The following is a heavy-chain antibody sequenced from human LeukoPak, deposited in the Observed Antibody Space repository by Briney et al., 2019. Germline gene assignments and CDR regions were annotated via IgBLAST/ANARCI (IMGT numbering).Heavy chain of an antibody. CDR3: ARAGGSSDY. Sequence: PSETLSLTCTVSGGSIRSTSHYWGWVRQPPGKGLEWIGEIYHSGSTNYNPSLKSRVTISVDKSKNQFSLKLSSVTAADTAIYYCARAGGSSDYWGQGTLVTVSS. V-gene: IGHV4-39*07. J-gene: IGHJ4*02. D-gene: IGHD2-15*01. CDR2: IYHSGST. CDR1: GGSIRSTSHY.